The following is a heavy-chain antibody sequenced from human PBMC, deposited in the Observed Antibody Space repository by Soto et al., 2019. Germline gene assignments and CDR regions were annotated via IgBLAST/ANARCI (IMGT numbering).Heavy chain of an antibody. CDR3: ARFIAGFDY. Sequence: WGSLRLSCAASGFTFSIYGMHWVRQAPGKGLEWVAVIWYDGSNKYYADSVKGRFTISRDNSKNTLYLQMNSLRAEDTAVYYCARFIAGFDYWGQGTLVTVSS. J-gene: IGHJ4*02. D-gene: IGHD6-13*01. CDR1: GFTFSIYG. V-gene: IGHV3-33*01. CDR2: IWYDGSNK.